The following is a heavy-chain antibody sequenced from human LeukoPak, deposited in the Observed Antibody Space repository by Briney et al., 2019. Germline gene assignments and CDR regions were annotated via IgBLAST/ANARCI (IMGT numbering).Heavy chain of an antibody. D-gene: IGHD2-15*01. CDR1: GGTFSSYA. Sequence: SVKVSCKASGGTFSSYAIRWVRQAPGQGLEWMGGIIPIFGTANYAQKFQGRVTITADESTSTAYMELSSLRSEDTAVYYCARADCSGGSCYRYYYYGMDVWGKGTTVTVSS. J-gene: IGHJ6*04. V-gene: IGHV1-69*01. CDR2: IIPIFGTA. CDR3: ARADCSGGSCYRYYYYGMDV.